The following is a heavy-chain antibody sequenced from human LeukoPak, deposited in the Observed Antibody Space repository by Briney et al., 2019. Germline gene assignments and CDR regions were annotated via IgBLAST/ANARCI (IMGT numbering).Heavy chain of an antibody. D-gene: IGHD3-3*01. J-gene: IGHJ3*01. CDR2: IWYDGSNK. CDR1: GFTFSSYG. Sequence: GGSLRLSCAASGFTFSSYGMHWVRQAPGKGLEWVAVIWYDGSNKYYADSVKGRFTISRDNSKNTLYLQMNSLRAEDTAVYYCARDSTEGVWSGYYLVWGQGTMVTVSS. V-gene: IGHV3-33*08. CDR3: ARDSTEGVWSGYYLV.